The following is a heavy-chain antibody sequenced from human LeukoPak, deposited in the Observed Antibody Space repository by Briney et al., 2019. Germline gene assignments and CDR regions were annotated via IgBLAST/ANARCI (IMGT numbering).Heavy chain of an antibody. J-gene: IGHJ4*02. D-gene: IGHD6-13*01. CDR3: PKILGMGIAASVGY. CDR2: ISGSGGST. Sequence: GGSLRLSCAASGFTFSSYAMSWVRQAPGKGLEWVSAISGSGGSTYYADSVKGRFTISRDNSKNTLYLQMNSLRAEDTAVYYCPKILGMGIAASVGYWGQGTLVTVSS. V-gene: IGHV3-23*01. CDR1: GFTFSSYA.